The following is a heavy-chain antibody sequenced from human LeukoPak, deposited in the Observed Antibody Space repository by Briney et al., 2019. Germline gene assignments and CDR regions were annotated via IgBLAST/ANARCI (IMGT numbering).Heavy chain of an antibody. J-gene: IGHJ5*02. CDR2: IYTRGST. V-gene: IGHV4-61*02. CDR1: GGSISSGRYY. D-gene: IGHD3-3*01. CDR3: ARAWYSDFWSGYGPNWFDP. Sequence: SETLSLTCNVSGGSISSGRYYWSWIRQPAGKGLEWIGRIYTRGSTNYNPSLKSRVTISVDTSKNQFSLKLSSVTAADTAVYYCARAWYSDFWSGYGPNWFDPWGQGTLVTVSS.